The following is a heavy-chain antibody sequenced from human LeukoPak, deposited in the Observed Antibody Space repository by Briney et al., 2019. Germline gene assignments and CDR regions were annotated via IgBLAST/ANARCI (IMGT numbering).Heavy chain of an antibody. CDR2: IYYSGTT. D-gene: IGHD3-3*01. Sequence: SETLSLTCTVSGGSISISSYSWGWIRQPPGKGLEWIGSIYYSGTTYYNPSLKSRVTISVDTSKIQFSLKLSSVAATDTAVYFCARLRFDFWSGYTHPYFDYWGQGTLVTVSS. CDR1: GGSISISSYS. CDR3: ARLRFDFWSGYTHPYFDY. J-gene: IGHJ4*02. V-gene: IGHV4-39*01.